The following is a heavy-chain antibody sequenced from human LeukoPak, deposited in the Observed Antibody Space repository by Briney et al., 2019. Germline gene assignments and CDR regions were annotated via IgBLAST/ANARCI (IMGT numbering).Heavy chain of an antibody. Sequence: SETLSLTCAVYSGSFSDYYWTWIRQPPGKGLEWIGEINHSGSTNYNPSLNNRVTISVDTSKNLFSLRLSSVTAADTAVYYCAGLGRWRGNYYMDVWGKGTTVTISS. V-gene: IGHV4-34*01. CDR3: AGLGRWRGNYYMDV. J-gene: IGHJ6*03. D-gene: IGHD4-23*01. CDR1: SGSFSDYY. CDR2: INHSGST.